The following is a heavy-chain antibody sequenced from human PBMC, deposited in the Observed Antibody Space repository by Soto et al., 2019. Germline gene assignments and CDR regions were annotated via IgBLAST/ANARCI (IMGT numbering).Heavy chain of an antibody. V-gene: IGHV3-23*01. CDR1: GFTFSNSA. CDR2: ISAAGRSA. D-gene: IGHD6-19*01. CDR3: AKDGHWLDVLLDS. Sequence: VQLLESGGGLVQPGGSLRLSCTASGFTFSNSAMTWVRQAPGKGLEWVSIISAAGRSAYHADSVKGRFTISRDNSKNPLYLRMTSLRAEDTAVYYCAKDGHWLDVLLDSWGQGTLVTVSS. J-gene: IGHJ4*02.